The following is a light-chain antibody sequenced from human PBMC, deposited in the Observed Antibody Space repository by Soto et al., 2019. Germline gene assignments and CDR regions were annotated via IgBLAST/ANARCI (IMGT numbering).Light chain of an antibody. J-gene: IGKJ1*01. CDR2: AAS. V-gene: IGKV1-8*01. Sequence: AIQLTQSPSSLSASVGDRFTITCRASQGISSYLAWYQQKPGKAPELLIYAASTLQSGVPSRFSGSGSGTDFTLTISCLQSEDFATYYCQQYYSFPPTFGQGTKVDIK. CDR1: QGISSY. CDR3: QQYYSFPPT.